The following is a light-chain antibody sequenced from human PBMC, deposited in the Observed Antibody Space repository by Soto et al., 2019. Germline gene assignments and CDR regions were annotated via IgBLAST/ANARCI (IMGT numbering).Light chain of an antibody. V-gene: IGKV3-20*01. J-gene: IGKJ4*01. CDR3: RQYGRSLGFA. CDR1: QSLGGNF. Sequence: EIVLTQSPGTLSLSPGERATLSCRASQSLGGNFLAWYQEKPGQAPRLLIYGASSRPSGIPDRFSGSGSGTAFTLTISRLEPEDVAVYYCRQYGRSLGFAVGGGTKVEIK. CDR2: GAS.